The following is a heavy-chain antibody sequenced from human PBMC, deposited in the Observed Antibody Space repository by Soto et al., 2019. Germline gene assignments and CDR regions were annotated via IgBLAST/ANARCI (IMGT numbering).Heavy chain of an antibody. J-gene: IGHJ4*02. V-gene: IGHV1-24*01. Sequence: ASVKVSCKVSGYTLTELSMHWVRQAPGKGLEWMGGFDPEDGETIYAQKFQGRVTMTEDTSTDTAYMELSNLRTEDTAVYYCATELSSGWYNFDYWGQGTLVTVSS. CDR1: GYTLTELS. D-gene: IGHD6-19*01. CDR3: ATELSSGWYNFDY. CDR2: FDPEDGET.